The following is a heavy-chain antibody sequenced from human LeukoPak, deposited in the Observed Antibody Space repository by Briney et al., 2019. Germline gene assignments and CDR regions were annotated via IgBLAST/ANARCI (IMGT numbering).Heavy chain of an antibody. CDR2: IHLSGTPT. J-gene: IGHJ4*02. CDR1: GFDFSIYR. CDR3: ARGKYGGYFIDY. D-gene: IGHD5-12*01. Sequence: GGSLRLSCAASGFDFSIYRMNWVRQAPGKGLEWVSYIHLSGTPTHYADSVKGRFTISRDNAKNTVYLQMNSLRAEDTAVYYCARGKYGGYFIDYWGQGTLVTVSS. V-gene: IGHV3-48*03.